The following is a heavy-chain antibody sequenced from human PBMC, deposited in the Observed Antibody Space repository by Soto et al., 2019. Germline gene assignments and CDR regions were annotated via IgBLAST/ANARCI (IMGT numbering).Heavy chain of an antibody. Sequence: QVQLVQSGAEVKKPGASVKVSCKASGDIFTSYGISWVRQAPGQGLEWMGWISAYNGNTKYAQKFQGRVTMTTDTSTSTAYMELRSLRSDDTAVYYCARDQEGITMIVGGTWGQGTLVTVSS. D-gene: IGHD3-22*01. J-gene: IGHJ5*02. CDR3: ARDQEGITMIVGGT. V-gene: IGHV1-18*01. CDR1: GDIFTSYG. CDR2: ISAYNGNT.